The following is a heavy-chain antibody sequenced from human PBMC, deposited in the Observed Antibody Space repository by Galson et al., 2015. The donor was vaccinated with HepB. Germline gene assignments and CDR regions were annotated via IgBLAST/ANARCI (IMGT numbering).Heavy chain of an antibody. CDR2: ISSSGSTI. CDR3: ARGLRTTVTGAYYYGMDV. V-gene: IGHV3-48*03. J-gene: IGHJ6*02. CDR1: GFTFSSYE. D-gene: IGHD4-11*01. Sequence: SLRLSCAASGFTFSSYEMNWVRQAPGKGLEWVSYISSSGSTIYYADSVKGRFTISRDNSKNTLYLQMNSLRAEDTAAYYCARGLRTTVTGAYYYGMDVWGQGTTVTVSS.